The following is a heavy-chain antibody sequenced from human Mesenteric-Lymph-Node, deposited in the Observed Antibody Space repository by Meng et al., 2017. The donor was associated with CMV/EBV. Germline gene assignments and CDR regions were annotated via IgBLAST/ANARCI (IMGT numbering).Heavy chain of an antibody. D-gene: IGHD1-26*01. J-gene: IGHJ2*01. CDR1: GFTFSNYV. CDR3: AKVTVSGEWYFDL. Sequence: GGSLRLSCAASGFTFSNYVMTWVRQAPGKGLEWVSLIYGSGSSTYSADSVKGRFTISRDNSKDTLYLQMHSLRAEDTAIYYCAKVTVSGEWYFDLWGRGTLVTSPQ. V-gene: IGHV3-23*03. CDR2: IYGSGSST.